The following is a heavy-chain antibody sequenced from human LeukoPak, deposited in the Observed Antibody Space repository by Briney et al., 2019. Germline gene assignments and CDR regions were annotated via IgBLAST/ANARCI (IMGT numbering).Heavy chain of an antibody. D-gene: IGHD2-2*01. CDR1: GGSFRAYY. Sequence: SETLSLTCAVYGGSFRAYYWSWIRQPPGKGLEWIGEINHSGSTNYNPPLKSRVSISVNTSKNQFSLKLSSVSAADTAVYYCAGIVGYCSSTSCYAPVDYWGQGTLVTVSS. J-gene: IGHJ4*02. CDR3: AGIVGYCSSTSCYAPVDY. V-gene: IGHV4-34*01. CDR2: INHSGST.